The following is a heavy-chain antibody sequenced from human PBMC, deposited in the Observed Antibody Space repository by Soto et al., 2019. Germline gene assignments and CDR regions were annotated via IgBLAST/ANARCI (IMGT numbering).Heavy chain of an antibody. CDR3: AKATATGGGAFDI. Sequence: GGSLRLSCSASGFICTSNDMSWVRQAPGKGLEWVSTILVAGSTHYEDSVKGRFTISRDTSKNTVYLQMNSLTARDTAVYYCAKATATGGGAFDICGQGTMVTVS. J-gene: IGHJ3*02. CDR2: ILVAGST. CDR1: GFICTSND. V-gene: IGHV3-23*01. D-gene: IGHD2-8*02.